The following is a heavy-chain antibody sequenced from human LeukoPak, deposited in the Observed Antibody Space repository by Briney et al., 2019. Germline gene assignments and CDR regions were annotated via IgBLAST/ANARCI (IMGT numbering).Heavy chain of an antibody. J-gene: IGHJ4*02. CDR2: ISSSSSYI. CDR3: ARDPYDILTGYYDY. D-gene: IGHD3-9*01. CDR1: GFTFSSYS. V-gene: IGHV3-21*01. Sequence: PGGSLRLSCAASGFTFSSYSMNWVRQAPGKGLEWVSSISSSSSYIYYADSVKGRFTISRDNAKSSLYLQMNSLRAEDTAVYYCARDPYDILTGYYDYWGQGTLVTVSS.